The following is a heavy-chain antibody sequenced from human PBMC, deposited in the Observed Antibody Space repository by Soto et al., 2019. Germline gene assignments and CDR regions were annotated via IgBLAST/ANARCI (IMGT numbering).Heavy chain of an antibody. CDR3: ARTNYGETPYYFDY. CDR1: GGSFSGYY. D-gene: IGHD4-17*01. J-gene: IGHJ4*02. CDR2: INHSGST. V-gene: IGHV4-34*01. Sequence: QVQLQQWGAGLLKPSETLSLTCAVYGGSFSGYYWSWIRQPPGKGLEWIGEINHSGSTNYNPSLKSRVTISVDTSKNQFSLKLSSVTAADTAVYYCARTNYGETPYYFDYWGQGTLVTVSS.